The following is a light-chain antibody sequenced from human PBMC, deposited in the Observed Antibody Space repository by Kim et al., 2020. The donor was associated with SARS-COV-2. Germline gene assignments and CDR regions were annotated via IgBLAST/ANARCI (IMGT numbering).Light chain of an antibody. CDR3: NSRDSSGNHLGVV. V-gene: IGLV3-19*01. CDR1: TLRRYY. Sequence: KVGRKCQGDTLRRYYSSWYQQKPGQDPVLVIYGKNNRPSGIPDRFSGSSAGNTASLTITGAQAEDEADYYCNSRDSSGNHLGVVFGGGTQLTVL. CDR2: GKN. J-gene: IGLJ2*01.